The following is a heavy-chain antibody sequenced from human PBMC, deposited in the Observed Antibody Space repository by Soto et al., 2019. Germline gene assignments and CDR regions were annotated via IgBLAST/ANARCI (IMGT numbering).Heavy chain of an antibody. CDR3: AKAGSSTGVSCYFYYFAS. J-gene: IGHJ4*02. CDR1: GFTFNNYA. Sequence: EVQLLASGGGLLQPGGSLRLSCSASGFTFNNYAMAWVRQAPGEGLEWVSGISGSGATPYYADSVKGRFTISRDNSTNTLSLLMNSLSAEDTAVYFCAKAGSSTGVSCYFYYFASWGQGTLVTVSS. CDR2: ISGSGATP. D-gene: IGHD2-15*01. V-gene: IGHV3-23*01.